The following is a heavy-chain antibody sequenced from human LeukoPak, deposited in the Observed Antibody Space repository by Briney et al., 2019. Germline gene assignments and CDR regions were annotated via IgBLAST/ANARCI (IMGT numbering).Heavy chain of an antibody. J-gene: IGHJ4*02. Sequence: PGGSLRLSCAASGFTFSSYAMSWVRQAPGKGLEWVSAISGSGGSTYYADSVKGRFTISRDNSKNTLYLQMNSLRAEDTAVYYCARPLSWFGELFGYWGQGTLVTVSS. CDR1: GFTFSSYA. CDR2: ISGSGGST. V-gene: IGHV3-23*01. D-gene: IGHD3-10*01. CDR3: ARPLSWFGELFGY.